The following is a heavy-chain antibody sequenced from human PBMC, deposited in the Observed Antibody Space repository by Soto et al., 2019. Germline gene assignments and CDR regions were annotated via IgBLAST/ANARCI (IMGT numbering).Heavy chain of an antibody. J-gene: IGHJ5*02. V-gene: IGHV4-39*01. CDR2: IYYSGST. Sequence: QLQLQESGPGLVKPSETLSLTCTVSGGSISSSSYYWGWIRQPPGKGLEWIGSIYYSGSTYYNPSLKSRVTISINTYNNLFFMKLSAVTAADTAVYYCARQSDHNDFWSGYSGGWFDLWGQGTLVTVSS. CDR1: GGSISSSSYY. D-gene: IGHD3-3*01. CDR3: ARQSDHNDFWSGYSGGWFDL.